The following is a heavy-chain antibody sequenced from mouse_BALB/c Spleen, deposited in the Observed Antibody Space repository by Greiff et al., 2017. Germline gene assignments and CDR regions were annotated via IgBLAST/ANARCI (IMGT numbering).Heavy chain of an antibody. Sequence: QVQLKESGAELVRPGASVTLSCKASGYTFTDYEMHWVKQTPVHGLEWIGAIDPETGGTAYNQKFKGKATLTADKSSSTAYMELRSLTSEDSAVYYCTLYGNYFDYWGQGTTLTVSS. CDR3: TLYGNYFDY. CDR1: GYTFTDYE. D-gene: IGHD2-10*02. V-gene: IGHV1-15*01. CDR2: IDPETGGT. J-gene: IGHJ2*01.